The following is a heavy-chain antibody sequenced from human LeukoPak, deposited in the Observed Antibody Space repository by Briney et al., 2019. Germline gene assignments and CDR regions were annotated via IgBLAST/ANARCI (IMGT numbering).Heavy chain of an antibody. CDR2: IYHSGST. V-gene: IGHV4-4*09. CDR3: ATLTTVVTAYYFDY. Sequence: SETLSLTCTVSGGSISSYYWSWIRQPPGKGLEWIGYIYHSGSTDYNPSIKSRVTISVDTSKSQFSLKLTSVTAADTAVYYCATLTTVVTAYYFDYWGQGTLVTVSS. J-gene: IGHJ4*02. CDR1: GGSISSYY. D-gene: IGHD4-23*01.